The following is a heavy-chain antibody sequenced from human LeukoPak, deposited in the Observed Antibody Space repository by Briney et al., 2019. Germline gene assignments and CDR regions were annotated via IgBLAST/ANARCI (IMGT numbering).Heavy chain of an antibody. CDR3: ARGAVQGVISLFDY. CDR2: ISISVSSI. J-gene: IGHJ4*02. Sequence: GGSLRLSCAASGFTFSTYSMNWVRQAPGKGLEWVSYISISVSSIYYADSVKGRFTISRDNAKSSLYLQMNSLRDEDTAVYYCARGAVQGVISLFDYWGQGTLVTVSS. CDR1: GFTFSTYS. D-gene: IGHD3-10*01. V-gene: IGHV3-48*02.